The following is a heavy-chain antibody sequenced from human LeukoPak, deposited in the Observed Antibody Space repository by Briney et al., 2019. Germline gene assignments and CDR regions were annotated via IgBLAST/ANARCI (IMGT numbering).Heavy chain of an antibody. CDR2: ISSSSIHI. D-gene: IGHD6-19*01. CDR3: MPVAVAGN. CDR1: GFTFSTFS. J-gene: IGHJ4*02. V-gene: IGHV3-21*01. Sequence: GGSLRLSCAASGFTFSTFSMNWVRQAPGKGLEWVSSISSSSIHIYYADSVKGRFTISRDNAKNSLYLQMNSLRAEDTAVYYCMPVAVAGNWGQGTLVTVSS.